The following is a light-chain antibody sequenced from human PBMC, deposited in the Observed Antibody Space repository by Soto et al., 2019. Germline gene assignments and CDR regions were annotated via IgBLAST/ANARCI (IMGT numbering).Light chain of an antibody. CDR3: HQRQSWPRT. J-gene: IGKJ1*01. Sequence: EIMMTQSAYTLSVSAGERATLSCGASQSVSGWLAWYQHRPGQAPRLLIYQTSLRAAGIPARFSASGYGTDFNLTISDVQTEDFALYYCHQRQSWPRTFGQGTKVDIK. CDR2: QTS. V-gene: IGKV3D-15*03. CDR1: QSVSGW.